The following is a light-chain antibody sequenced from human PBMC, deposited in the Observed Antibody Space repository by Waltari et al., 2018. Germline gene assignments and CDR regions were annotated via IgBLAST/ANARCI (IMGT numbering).Light chain of an antibody. Sequence: QSALTQPASVSGSPGQSITISCTGTSSDVGGYNYVSWYQQHPGKAPKLLIYDVSKRPSVVSIRCSGSKSGNTASLTISGLQAEDEADYYCSSYTSISTLGVFGGGTKLTVL. CDR1: SSDVGGYNY. CDR3: SSYTSISTLGV. J-gene: IGLJ3*02. V-gene: IGLV2-14*03. CDR2: DVS.